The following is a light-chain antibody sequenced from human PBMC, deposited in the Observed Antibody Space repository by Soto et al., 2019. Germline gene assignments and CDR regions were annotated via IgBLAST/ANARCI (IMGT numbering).Light chain of an antibody. CDR2: GAS. J-gene: IGKJ2*01. CDR1: QSVGSN. Sequence: EMVMTQSPATLSVSPGDGATLSCRASQSVGSNLAWFQQKPGQAPRLLIYGASTRATGIPARFSGSGSGTEFTLTISSLESEDVAVYYCQQYYNWPRTFGQGTKLEIK. V-gene: IGKV3-15*01. CDR3: QQYYNWPRT.